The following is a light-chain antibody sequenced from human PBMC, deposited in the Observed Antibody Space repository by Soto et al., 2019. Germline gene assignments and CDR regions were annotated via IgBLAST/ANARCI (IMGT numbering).Light chain of an antibody. J-gene: IGLJ1*01. CDR1: SSNIVAGYD. CDR2: NNN. CDR3: QSYDSSLSGYV. Sequence: QAVVTQPPSVSGAPGQRVTISCTGSSSNIVAGYDVHWYQQLPGTAPKLLIYNNNNRPSGVPDRFSGSKSGTSASLAITGLQAEDEADYYCQSYDSSLSGYVFGTGTKVTVL. V-gene: IGLV1-40*01.